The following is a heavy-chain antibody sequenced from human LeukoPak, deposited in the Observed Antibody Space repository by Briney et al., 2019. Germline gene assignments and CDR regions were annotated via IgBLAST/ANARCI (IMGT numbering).Heavy chain of an antibody. Sequence: SETLSLTCTVSGGSISSYYWSWIRQPPGKGLEWIGYIYYSGSTNYNPSLKGRVTISVDTSKNQFSLKLSSVTAADTAVYYCARSVGGNWFDPWGQGTLVTVSS. CDR3: ARSVGGNWFDP. CDR1: GGSISSYY. CDR2: IYYSGST. D-gene: IGHD2-15*01. J-gene: IGHJ5*02. V-gene: IGHV4-59*01.